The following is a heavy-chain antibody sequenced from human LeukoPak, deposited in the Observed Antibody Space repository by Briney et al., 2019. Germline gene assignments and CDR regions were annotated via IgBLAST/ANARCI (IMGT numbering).Heavy chain of an antibody. Sequence: GSLRLSCAASGFTFSSYGMSWVRQAPGKGLEWIGSIYHSGSTYYNPSLKSRVTISVDTSKNQFSLKLSSVTAADTAVYYCARIGPIVATVNIDYWGQGTLVTVSS. J-gene: IGHJ4*02. CDR3: ARIGPIVATVNIDY. CDR2: IYHSGST. CDR1: GFTFSSYG. V-gene: IGHV4-38-2*01. D-gene: IGHD5-12*01.